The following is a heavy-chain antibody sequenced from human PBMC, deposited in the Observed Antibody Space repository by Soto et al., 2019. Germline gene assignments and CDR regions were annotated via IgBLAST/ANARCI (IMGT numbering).Heavy chain of an antibody. Sequence: ASVKVSCKASGGTFSSYAISWVRQAPGQGLEWMGGIIPIFGTANYAQKFRGRVTITADKSTSTAYMELSSLRSEDTAVYYCAREKTSSVYTCFDPWGQGTLVTVSS. CDR3: AREKTSSVYTCFDP. CDR2: IIPIFGTA. D-gene: IGHD6-13*01. V-gene: IGHV1-69*06. CDR1: GGTFSSYA. J-gene: IGHJ5*02.